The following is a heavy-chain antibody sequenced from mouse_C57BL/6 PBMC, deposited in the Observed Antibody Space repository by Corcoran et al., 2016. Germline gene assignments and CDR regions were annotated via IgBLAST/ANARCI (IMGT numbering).Heavy chain of an antibody. CDR3: ARAPYDGYDAY. J-gene: IGHJ3*01. V-gene: IGHV9-3*01. CDR2: INTYSGVP. D-gene: IGHD2-3*01. Sequence: QIQLVQSGPELKKPGETVKISCKASGYTFTTYGMSWVKQAPGKGLKWMGWINTYSGVPTYADDFKGRFAFSLETSASTAYLQINNLKNEDTATYFCARAPYDGYDAYWGQGTLVTVSA. CDR1: GYTFTTYG.